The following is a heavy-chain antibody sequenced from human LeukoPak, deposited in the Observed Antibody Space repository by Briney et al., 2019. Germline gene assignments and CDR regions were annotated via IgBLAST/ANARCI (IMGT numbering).Heavy chain of an antibody. CDR2: ISSSGSNM. D-gene: IGHD3-16*01. CDR3: ARCALGVWADNYYMYV. V-gene: IGHV3-21*01. CDR1: ESLNGYA. Sequence: GGSLRLSCSASESLNGYAMSWVRQAPGMGLEWVASISSSGSNMYYADSVKGRFIISRDNAKKPLSLEMNSLTSHDTAIYYCARCALGVWADNYYMYVCGTGTTVIVSS. J-gene: IGHJ6*03.